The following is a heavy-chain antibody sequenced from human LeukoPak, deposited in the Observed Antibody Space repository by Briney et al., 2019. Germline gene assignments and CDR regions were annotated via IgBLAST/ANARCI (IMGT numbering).Heavy chain of an antibody. CDR2: ISSSSSTI. V-gene: IGHV3-48*01. D-gene: IGHD7-27*01. CDR3: ARDGELTGDTADY. Sequence: GGSLRLSCAASGFTFSSYSMNRVRQAPGKGLEWVSYISSSSSTIYYADSVKGRFTISRDNAKNSLYLQMNSLRAEDTAVYYCARDGELTGDTADYWGQGTLVTVSS. J-gene: IGHJ4*02. CDR1: GFTFSSYS.